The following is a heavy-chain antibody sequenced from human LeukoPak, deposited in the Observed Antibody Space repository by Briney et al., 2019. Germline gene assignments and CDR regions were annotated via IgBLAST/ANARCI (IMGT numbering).Heavy chain of an antibody. Sequence: GESLKISCEASGYSFTTFWIGWVRQMPGKGLEWMGIIHPGDSDTTYSPSFRGQVTISADKSINTAYLHWSSLKTSDTAMYYCARQNTGGSGLYWGQGTLVTVSS. CDR1: GYSFTTFW. CDR3: ARQNTGGSGLY. J-gene: IGHJ4*02. CDR2: IHPGDSDT. V-gene: IGHV5-51*01. D-gene: IGHD2-8*02.